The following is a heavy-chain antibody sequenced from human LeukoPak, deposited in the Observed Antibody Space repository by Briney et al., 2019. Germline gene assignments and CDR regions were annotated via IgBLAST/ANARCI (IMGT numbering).Heavy chain of an antibody. V-gene: IGHV1-2*02. CDR2: INPNSGGT. D-gene: IGHD3-16*01. J-gene: IGHJ5*02. CDR3: AKDSAVWGSLNYFDP. CDR1: GGTFISYA. Sequence: ASVKVSCKASGGTFISYAISWVRQAPGQGLEWMGWINPNSGGTNYAQKFQGRVTMTRDTSISTAYMELSRLRSDDTAVYYCAKDSAVWGSLNYFDPWGQGTLVTVFS.